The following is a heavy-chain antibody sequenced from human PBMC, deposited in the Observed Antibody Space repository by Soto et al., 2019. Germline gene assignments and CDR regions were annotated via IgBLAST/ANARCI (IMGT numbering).Heavy chain of an antibody. D-gene: IGHD3-10*01. CDR3: ARSYDSGTYASFDP. CDR1: GGGFSSYA. CDR2: IIPLFGTT. Sequence: QIQLVQSGAEVKIPGSSVKVSCKASGGGFSSYAINWVRQAPGQGLEWMGGIIPLFGTTNYAQKLQGRVTITADESTNTAYMELNSLRSEDTAMYFYARSYDSGTYASFDPWGQGTQVIVSS. J-gene: IGHJ5*02. V-gene: IGHV1-69*01.